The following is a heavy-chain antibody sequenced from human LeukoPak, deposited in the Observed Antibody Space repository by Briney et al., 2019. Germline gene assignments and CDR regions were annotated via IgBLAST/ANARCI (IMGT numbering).Heavy chain of an antibody. V-gene: IGHV3-30*02. CDR1: GFTFSSYG. J-gene: IGHJ6*03. CDR2: IRYDGSNK. Sequence: GGSLRLSCAASGFTFSSYGMHWVRQAPGKGLEWVAFIRYDGSNKYYADSVKGRFTISGDNSKNTLYLQMNSLRAEDTAVYYCAKDRYGGYCSGGSCYSDYYYYMDAWGKGTTVTISS. CDR3: AKDRYGGYCSGGSCYSDYYYYMDA. D-gene: IGHD2-15*01.